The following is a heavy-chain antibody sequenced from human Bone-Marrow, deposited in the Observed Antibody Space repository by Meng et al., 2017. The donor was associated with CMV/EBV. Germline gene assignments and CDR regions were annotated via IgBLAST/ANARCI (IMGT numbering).Heavy chain of an antibody. V-gene: IGHV4-39*07. Sequence: GSLRLSCTVSGGPISSSSYYWGWIRQPPGKGLEWIGSIYHSGSTYYNPSLKSRVTISVDTSKNQFSLKLSSVTAADTAVYYCARDDKYYYGSGPFDYWGQGKLVTVSS. D-gene: IGHD3-10*01. CDR3: ARDDKYYYGSGPFDY. CDR2: IYHSGST. J-gene: IGHJ4*02. CDR1: GGPISSSSYY.